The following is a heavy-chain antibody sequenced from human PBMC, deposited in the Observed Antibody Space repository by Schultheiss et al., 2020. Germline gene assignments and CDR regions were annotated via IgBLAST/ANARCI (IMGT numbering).Heavy chain of an antibody. D-gene: IGHD2-15*01. CDR1: GGSISSSSYY. Sequence: SETLSLTCTVSGGSISSSSYYWSWIRQPPGKGLEWIGYIYYSGSTNYNPSLKSRVTISVDTSRNHFSLKLSSVTAADTAVYYCARVGVAADAFDIWGQGTMVTVSS. CDR2: IYYSGST. CDR3: ARVGVAADAFDI. J-gene: IGHJ3*02. V-gene: IGHV4-61*03.